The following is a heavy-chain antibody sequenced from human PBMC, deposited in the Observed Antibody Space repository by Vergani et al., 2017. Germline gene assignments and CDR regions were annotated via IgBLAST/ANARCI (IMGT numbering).Heavy chain of an antibody. J-gene: IGHJ4*02. CDR1: GGSISSNF. CDR2: VYHSGST. CDR3: ARQSRDVFCTNGVCPLGY. Sequence: QVQLQESGPGLVKPSETLSLTCSVSGGSISSNFWSWVRRPPGKGLEWIGSVYHSGSTYYNPSLKGRFTISRDNAKNSLHLQMNNLRAEDTAVYYCARQSRDVFCTNGVCPLGYWGQGALVTVSS. D-gene: IGHD2-8*01. V-gene: IGHV4-59*04.